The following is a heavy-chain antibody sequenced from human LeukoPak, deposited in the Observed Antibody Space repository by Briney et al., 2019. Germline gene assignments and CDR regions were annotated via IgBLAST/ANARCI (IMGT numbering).Heavy chain of an antibody. J-gene: IGHJ4*02. Sequence: GGSLRLSCAASGFTFSSYWMTWIRQAPGKGLEWVANIKQDGSEKYYVDSVKGRFTISRDHAKNSLYLQMNSLRAEDTAVYYCARDTGGGYSCYDCWGQGTLVTVSS. CDR1: GFTFSSYW. CDR2: IKQDGSEK. V-gene: IGHV3-7*01. D-gene: IGHD5-18*01. CDR3: ARDTGGGYSCYDC.